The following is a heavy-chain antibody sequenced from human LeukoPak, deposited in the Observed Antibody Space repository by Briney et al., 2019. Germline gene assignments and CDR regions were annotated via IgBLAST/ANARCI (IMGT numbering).Heavy chain of an antibody. CDR3: ARELELRTNWFDP. CDR1: GGSFSGY. D-gene: IGHD1-7*01. V-gene: IGHV4-34*01. CDR2: INHGGTT. Sequence: SETLSLTCGVYGGSFSGYWSWIRQPPGKGLEWIGEINHGGTTNYNPSLKSRVTISVDTSKNQFSLKLSSVTAADTAVYYCARELELRTNWFDPWGQGTLVTVSS. J-gene: IGHJ5*02.